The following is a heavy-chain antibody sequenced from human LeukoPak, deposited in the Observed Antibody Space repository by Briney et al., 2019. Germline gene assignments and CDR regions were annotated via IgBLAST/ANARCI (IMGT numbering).Heavy chain of an antibody. V-gene: IGHV1-8*01. CDR3: ARVHYSREHCSSTSCYASFDY. Sequence: ASVKVSCKASGYTFTSYDINWVRQATGQGLEWMGWMNPNSGNTGYAQKFQGRVTMIRNTSISTAYMELSSLRSEDTAVYYCARVHYSREHCSSTSCYASFDYWGQGTLVTVSS. J-gene: IGHJ4*02. CDR2: MNPNSGNT. D-gene: IGHD2-2*01. CDR1: GYTFTSYD.